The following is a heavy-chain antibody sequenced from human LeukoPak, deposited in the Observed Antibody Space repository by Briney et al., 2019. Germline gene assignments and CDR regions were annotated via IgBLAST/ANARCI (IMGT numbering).Heavy chain of an antibody. V-gene: IGHV4-30-4*02. CDR2: IYYSGST. CDR3: ARENPTYYYYGMDV. CDR1: GGSISSGDYY. J-gene: IGHJ6*02. Sequence: SETLSLTCTVSGGSISSGDYYWSWIRQPPGKGLEWIGYIYYSGSTYYNPSLKSRVTISVDTSKNQFSLKLSSVTAADTAVYYCARENPTYYYYGMDVWGQGTTVTVSS.